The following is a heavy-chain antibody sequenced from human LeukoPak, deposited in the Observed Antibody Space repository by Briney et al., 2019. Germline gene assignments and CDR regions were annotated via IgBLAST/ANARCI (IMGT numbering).Heavy chain of an antibody. Sequence: GGSLRLSCAASGFIFSDYYMSWIRQAPGKGLEWVSYISPSGLTIYYADSVRGRFTISRDNAKNSLSLQMNSLRAEDTAVYFCARSIAVAEPLDHWGQGTLVPVSS. CDR3: ARSIAVAEPLDH. CDR2: ISPSGLTI. J-gene: IGHJ4*02. D-gene: IGHD6-19*01. V-gene: IGHV3-11*01. CDR1: GFIFSDYY.